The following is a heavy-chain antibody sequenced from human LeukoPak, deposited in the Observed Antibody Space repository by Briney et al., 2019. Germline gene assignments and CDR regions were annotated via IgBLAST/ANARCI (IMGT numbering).Heavy chain of an antibody. CDR3: AREYYYDSSGYYRIFDY. D-gene: IGHD3-22*01. CDR2: INHSGST. J-gene: IGHJ4*02. CDR1: GGSFSGYY. Sequence: KTSETLPLTCAVYGGSFSGYYWSWIRQPPGKGLEWIGEINHSGSTNYNPSLKSRVTISVDTSKNQFSLKLSSVTAADTAVYYCAREYYYDSSGYYRIFDYWGQGTLVTVSS. V-gene: IGHV4-34*01.